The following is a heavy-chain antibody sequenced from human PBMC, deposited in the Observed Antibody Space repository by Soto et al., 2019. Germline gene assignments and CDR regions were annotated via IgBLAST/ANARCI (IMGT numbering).Heavy chain of an antibody. CDR3: ARVYGEDLQTSDF. CDR2: IHHDGGT. D-gene: IGHD3-10*02. CDR1: GGSFSRYH. Sequence: QVQLQQWGAGLLKPSETLSLTCTVYGGSFSRYHWNWIRQAPGKGLEWIGEIHHDGGTNYSPSLEGRVTISLDTSKNEFSLTLSSVTAAATGVYYCARVYGEDLQTSDFWGQGTRVTVSS. J-gene: IGHJ4*02. V-gene: IGHV4-34*01.